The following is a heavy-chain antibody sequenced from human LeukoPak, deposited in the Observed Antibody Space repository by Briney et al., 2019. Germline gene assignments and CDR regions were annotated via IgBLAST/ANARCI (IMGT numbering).Heavy chain of an antibody. CDR3: ARRVSSSSSFDY. V-gene: IGHV4-59*08. CDR2: IYYTGRT. Sequence: SETLSLTCTVSGGPIRSDHWSWIREPPGKGLELIGYIYYTGRTNYNPSLKSRVTISLDTSKNQFSLKLRSVTAADTAMYYCARRVSSSSSFDYWGQGTLVTVSS. D-gene: IGHD6-6*01. CDR1: GGPIRSDH. J-gene: IGHJ4*02.